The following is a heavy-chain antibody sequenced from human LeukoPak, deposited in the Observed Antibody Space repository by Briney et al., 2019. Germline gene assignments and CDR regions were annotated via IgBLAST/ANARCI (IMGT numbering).Heavy chain of an antibody. CDR3: AKDRKLGFCSSTTCYPDY. D-gene: IGHD2-2*01. V-gene: IGHV3-30*02. Sequence: DSVKGRVSISRDNSKNTLYLHMNSLKTEDTAIYYCAKDRKLGFCSSTTCYPDYWGQGTLVTASS. J-gene: IGHJ4*02.